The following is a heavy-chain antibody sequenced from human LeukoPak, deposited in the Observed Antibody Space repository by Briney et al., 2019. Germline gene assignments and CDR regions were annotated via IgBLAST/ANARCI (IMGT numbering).Heavy chain of an antibody. J-gene: IGHJ4*02. D-gene: IGHD1-7*01. CDR3: ARATGTTKGDY. CDR2: IYYSGST. CDR1: GGSISSSSYY. Sequence: SETLSLTCTVSGGSISSSSYYWGWIRQPPGKGLEWIGSIYYSGSTYYNPSLKSRVTISVDTSKNQFSLKLSSVTAADTAVYYCARATGTTKGDYWGQGTLVTVSS. V-gene: IGHV4-39*07.